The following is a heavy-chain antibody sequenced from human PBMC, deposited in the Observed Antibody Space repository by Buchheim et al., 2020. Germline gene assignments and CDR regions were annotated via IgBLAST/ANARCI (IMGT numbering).Heavy chain of an antibody. Sequence: QVQLVESGGGVVQPGRSLRLSCAASGFTFSSYGMHWVRQAPGKGLEWVAVISYDGSNKYYADYVKGRFTISRDNSKKTLFLQMNSLRAEDTAVYYCARHGSGSYNPDYWGQGTL. D-gene: IGHD3-10*01. CDR3: ARHGSGSYNPDY. V-gene: IGHV3-30*03. CDR1: GFTFSSYG. J-gene: IGHJ4*02. CDR2: ISYDGSNK.